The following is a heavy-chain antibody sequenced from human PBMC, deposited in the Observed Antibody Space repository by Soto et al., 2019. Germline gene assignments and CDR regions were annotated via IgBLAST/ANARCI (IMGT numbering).Heavy chain of an antibody. CDR3: AIGTTVVAFYYYYARDV. Sequence: SVKVSCKASGGPFTSYTISCVRQAPGQGLEWLGWSILMSGKENYAKPFQGRVTIPADESTNTAYRKLTSLRSEDTAVYYCAIGTTVVAFYYYYARDVWGQGTTVTVSS. J-gene: IGHJ6*02. D-gene: IGHD4-4*01. V-gene: IGHV1-69*13. CDR2: SILMSGKE. CDR1: GGPFTSYT.